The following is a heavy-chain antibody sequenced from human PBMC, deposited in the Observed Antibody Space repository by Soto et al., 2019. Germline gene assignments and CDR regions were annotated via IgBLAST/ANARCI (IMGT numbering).Heavy chain of an antibody. CDR2: ISAYNGNT. J-gene: IGHJ6*02. V-gene: IGHV1-18*01. CDR3: ARGIVYDFWSGYGGSYGMDV. Sequence: ASVKVSCKASGYTFTSYGISWVRQAPGQGLEWMGWISAYNGNTNYAQKLQGRVTMTTDTSTSTAYMELRSLRSDDTAVYYCARGIVYDFWSGYGGSYGMDVWGRGTTVTVSS. D-gene: IGHD3-3*01. CDR1: GYTFTSYG.